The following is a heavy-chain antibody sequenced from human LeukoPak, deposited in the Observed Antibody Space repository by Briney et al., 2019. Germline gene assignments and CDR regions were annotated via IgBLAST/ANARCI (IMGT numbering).Heavy chain of an antibody. CDR2: INPNSGGT. Sequence: GASVKVSCKASGYTFTGYYMHWVRQAPGQGLEWMGWINPNSGGTNYAQKFQGWVTMTRDTSISTAYMELSRLRSDDTAVYYCARSGGYCSSTSCYTRYWFDPWGQGTLVTVSS. V-gene: IGHV1-2*04. CDR1: GYTFTGYY. CDR3: ARSGGYCSSTSCYTRYWFDP. J-gene: IGHJ5*02. D-gene: IGHD2-2*02.